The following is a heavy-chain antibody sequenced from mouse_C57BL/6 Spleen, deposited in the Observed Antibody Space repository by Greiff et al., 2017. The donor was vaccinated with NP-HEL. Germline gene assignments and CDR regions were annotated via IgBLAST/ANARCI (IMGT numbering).Heavy chain of an antibody. V-gene: IGHV1-50*01. Sequence: VQLQQPGAELVKPGASVKLSCKASGYTFTSYWMQWVKQRPGQGLEWIGEIDPSDSYTNYNQKFKGKATLTVDTSSSTAYMQLSSLTSEDSAVYYCARKGSLYYAMDYWGQGTSVTVSS. CDR3: ARKGSLYYAMDY. CDR2: IDPSDSYT. J-gene: IGHJ4*01. CDR1: GYTFTSYW. D-gene: IGHD1-1*02.